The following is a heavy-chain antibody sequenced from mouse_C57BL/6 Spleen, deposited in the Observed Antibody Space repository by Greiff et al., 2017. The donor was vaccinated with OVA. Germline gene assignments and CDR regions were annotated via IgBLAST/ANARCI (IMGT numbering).Heavy chain of an antibody. V-gene: IGHV1-53*01. CDR1: GYTFTSYW. J-gene: IGHJ4*01. CDR3: ARGKTAQATNYYAMDY. D-gene: IGHD3-2*02. CDR2: INPSNGGT. Sequence: QVQLQQSGTELVKPGASVKLSCKASGYTFTSYWMHWVKQRPGQGLEWIGNINPSNGGTNYNEKFKSKATLTVDKSSSTAYMQLSSLTSEDSAVYYCARGKTAQATNYYAMDYWGQGTSVTVSS.